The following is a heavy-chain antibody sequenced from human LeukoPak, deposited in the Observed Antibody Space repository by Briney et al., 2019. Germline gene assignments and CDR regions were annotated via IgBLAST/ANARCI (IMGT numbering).Heavy chain of an antibody. J-gene: IGHJ4*02. CDR2: INHSGST. V-gene: IGHV4-34*01. D-gene: IGHD4-17*01. CDR3: ARGRGTVTIFYADY. Sequence: SETLSLTYAVSGRSFSGYYWSCVRQPPGKGLEGIGEINHSGSTNYNPSLTSRVTISVDTSKNQFSLKLSSVTAADTAVYYCARGRGTVTIFYADYWGEGTLVSVSS. CDR1: GRSFSGYY.